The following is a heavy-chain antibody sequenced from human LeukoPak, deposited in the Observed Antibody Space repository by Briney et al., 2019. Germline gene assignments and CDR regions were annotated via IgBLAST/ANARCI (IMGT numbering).Heavy chain of an antibody. CDR2: ISGDGRST. CDR3: AKGIAVAGYYFDY. CDR1: GFTFYDYG. D-gene: IGHD6-19*01. Sequence: GGALRLSCAASGFTFYDYGIPWVRQAPGEGLGWVSIISGDGRSTKCADSVKGRFTISRDNSIHSVYLQMNSLRTEDTALYYCAKGIAVAGYYFDYWGHGTLVTVSS. V-gene: IGHV3-43*02. J-gene: IGHJ4*01.